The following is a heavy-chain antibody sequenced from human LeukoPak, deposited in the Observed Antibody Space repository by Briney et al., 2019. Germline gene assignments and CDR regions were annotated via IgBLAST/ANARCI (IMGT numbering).Heavy chain of an antibody. CDR1: GFTFSSYW. V-gene: IGHV3-74*03. CDR2: INSDGSST. Sequence: GGSLRLSCAASGFTFSSYWMHWVRQAPGKGLVWVSHINSDGSSTMYSDSVKGRFTISRDNAKNMLYLQVNSLRAEDTAVYYCARDPLSYHIDYWGQGTLDTVSS. J-gene: IGHJ4*02. D-gene: IGHD1-14*01. CDR3: ARDPLSYHIDY.